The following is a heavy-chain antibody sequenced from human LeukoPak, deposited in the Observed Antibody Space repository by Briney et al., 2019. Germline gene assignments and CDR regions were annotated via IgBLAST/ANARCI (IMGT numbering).Heavy chain of an antibody. CDR1: GFTFSSYA. Sequence: AGGSLRLSCAASGFTFSSYAMSWVRQAPGKGLEWVSATSGSGGSTYYADSVKGRFTISRDNSKNTLYLQMNSLRAEDTAVYYCAKKAYYDFWSAHREGNNWFDPWGQGTLVTVSS. CDR2: TSGSGGST. D-gene: IGHD3-3*01. CDR3: AKKAYYDFWSAHREGNNWFDP. V-gene: IGHV3-23*01. J-gene: IGHJ5*02.